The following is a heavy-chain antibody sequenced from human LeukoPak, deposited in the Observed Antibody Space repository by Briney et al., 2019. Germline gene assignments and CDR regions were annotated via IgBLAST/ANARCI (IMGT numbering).Heavy chain of an antibody. Sequence: SSETLSLTCTVSGCSISSSSYYWGWFRQPPGKGLEWIGRIYYSVSTYYNASLKRRDTISVDTSKNQFSRKLSSVTAADTAVYYCARGGVYGDYVGYWGQGTLVTVSS. CDR3: ARGGVYGDYVGY. D-gene: IGHD4-17*01. CDR2: IYYSVST. CDR1: GCSISSSSYY. V-gene: IGHV4-39*01. J-gene: IGHJ4*02.